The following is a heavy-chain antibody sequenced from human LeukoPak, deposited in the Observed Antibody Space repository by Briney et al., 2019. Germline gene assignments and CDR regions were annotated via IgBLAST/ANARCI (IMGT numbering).Heavy chain of an antibody. D-gene: IGHD3-10*01. J-gene: IGHJ1*01. CDR2: IRQEGSER. CDR1: GFPFSRDW. Sequence: GGSLRLSCVASGFPFSRDWMSWVRQAPGRGLEGVANIRQEGSERHYVDSVKGRFIVSRDNARDSLYLQMNSLRVDDTAMYYCVRVGPPNAGSFDLWGQGSLVTVAS. V-gene: IGHV3-7*04. CDR3: VRVGPPNAGSFDL.